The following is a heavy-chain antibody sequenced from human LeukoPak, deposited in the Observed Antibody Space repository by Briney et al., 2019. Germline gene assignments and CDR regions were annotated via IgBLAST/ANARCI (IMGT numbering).Heavy chain of an antibody. Sequence: GGSLRLSCAASGFTVSSNYMSWVRQAPGKGLEWVSVIYSGGSTYYADSVKGRFTISRDNAKNSLYLQMNSLRAEDTALYYCARGTDYDILTGYFPAYWGQGTLVTVSS. CDR3: ARGTDYDILTGYFPAY. J-gene: IGHJ4*02. CDR2: IYSGGST. D-gene: IGHD3-9*01. CDR1: GFTVSSNY. V-gene: IGHV3-53*01.